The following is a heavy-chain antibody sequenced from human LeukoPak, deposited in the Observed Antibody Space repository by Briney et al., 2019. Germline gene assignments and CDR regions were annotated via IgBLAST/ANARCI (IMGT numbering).Heavy chain of an antibody. Sequence: SETLSLTCTVSGVSISIFYWTWIRQPPGKGLEWIGYSSNIEGTYYNPSLKSRVTISLDTSKNQFSLRLNSVTAADTAVYHCARVKGSNWLDPWGQGTLVTVSS. CDR1: GVSISIFY. D-gene: IGHD6-6*01. CDR2: SSNIEGT. CDR3: ARVKGSNWLDP. V-gene: IGHV4-59*01. J-gene: IGHJ5*02.